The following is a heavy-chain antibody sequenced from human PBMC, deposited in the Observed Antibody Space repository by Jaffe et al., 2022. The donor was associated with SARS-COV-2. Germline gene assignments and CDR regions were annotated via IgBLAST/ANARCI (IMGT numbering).Heavy chain of an antibody. CDR2: ISTSGIT. Sequence: QVQLQESGPGLVKPSQTLSLTCTVSGGSISSGSYYWSWIRQPAGKGLEWIGRISTSGITNYSPSLKSRVSISLDTSRNQFSLKLSSVTAADTAVYYCARRRNYYYGMDVWGQGTTVTVSS. V-gene: IGHV4-61*02. J-gene: IGHJ6*02. CDR3: ARRRNYYYGMDV. CDR1: GGSISSGSYY.